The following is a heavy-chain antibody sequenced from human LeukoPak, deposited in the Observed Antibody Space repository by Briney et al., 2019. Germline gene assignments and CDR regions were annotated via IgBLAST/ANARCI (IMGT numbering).Heavy chain of an antibody. CDR1: GFTFSSYA. CDR2: ISDYTGDT. CDR3: AKHEAHFWSCFDS. Sequence: GGSLRLSCEASGFTFSSYAMAWVRQAPGKGLERVSSISDYTGDTYSADSVKGRFSISRDNSKSTLFLEMNSLRAEDTAVYYCAKHEAHFWSCFDSWGQGTLVTVSS. D-gene: IGHD3-3*02. V-gene: IGHV3-23*01. J-gene: IGHJ4*02.